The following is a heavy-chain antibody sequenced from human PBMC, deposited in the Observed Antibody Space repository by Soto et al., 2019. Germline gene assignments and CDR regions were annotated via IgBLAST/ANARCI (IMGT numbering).Heavy chain of an antibody. J-gene: IGHJ6*02. CDR3: ARWPDGYYYYGMDV. V-gene: IGHV1-8*01. CDR1: GYTFTSYD. Sequence: QVQLVQSGAEVKKPGASVKVSCKASGYTFTSYDINWVRQATGQGLEWMGWMNPNSGNTGYAQKFQGRVTMTRNISISTAYMELSSLRSEDTAVYYCARWPDGYYYYGMDVWGQGTTVTVYS. CDR2: MNPNSGNT.